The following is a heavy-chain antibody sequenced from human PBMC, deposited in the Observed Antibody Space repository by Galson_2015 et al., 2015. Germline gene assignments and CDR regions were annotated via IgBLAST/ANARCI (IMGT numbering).Heavy chain of an antibody. CDR3: ARDKGVVVPAAILHDAFDI. CDR2: ISSSGSTI. Sequence: SLRLSCAASGFTFSDYYMSWIRQAPGKGLEWVSYISSSGSTIYYADSVKGRFTISRDNAKNSLYLQMNSLRAEDTAVYYCARDKGVVVPAAILHDAFDIWGQGTMGTVAS. J-gene: IGHJ3*02. V-gene: IGHV3-11*04. CDR1: GFTFSDYY. D-gene: IGHD2-2*02.